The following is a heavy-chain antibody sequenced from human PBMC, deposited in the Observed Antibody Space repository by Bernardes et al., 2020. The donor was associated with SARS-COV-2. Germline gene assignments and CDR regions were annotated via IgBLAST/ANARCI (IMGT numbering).Heavy chain of an antibody. J-gene: IGHJ6*02. V-gene: IGHV1-2*02. CDR3: ATMDHIAAARAYYYYGMDV. CDR1: GYTFTGYY. Sequence: ASVKVSCKASGYTFTGYYMHWVRQAPGQGLEWMGWINPNSGGTNYAQKFQGRVTMTRDTSISTAYMELSRLRSDDTAVYYCATMDHIAAARAYYYYGMDVWGQGTTVTVSS. CDR2: INPNSGGT. D-gene: IGHD6-13*01.